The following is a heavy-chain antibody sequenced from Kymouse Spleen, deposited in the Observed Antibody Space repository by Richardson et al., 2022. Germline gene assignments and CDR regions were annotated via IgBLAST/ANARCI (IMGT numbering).Heavy chain of an antibody. J-gene: IGHJ6*02. D-gene: IGHD3-3*01. CDR3: ARGFWSGYYTKGYYYYYGMDV. CDR1: GFTFSSYG. Sequence: QVQLVESGGGVVQPGRSLRLSCAASGFTFSSYGMHWVRQAPGKGLEWVAVIWYDGSNKYYADSVKGRFTISRDNSKNTLYLQMNSLRAEDTAVYYCARGFWSGYYTKGYYYYYGMDVWGQGTTVTVSS. V-gene: IGHV3-33*01. CDR2: IWYDGSNK.